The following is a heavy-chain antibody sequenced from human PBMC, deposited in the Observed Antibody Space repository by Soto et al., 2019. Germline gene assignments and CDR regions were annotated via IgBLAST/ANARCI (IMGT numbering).Heavy chain of an antibody. V-gene: IGHV4-31*03. CDR3: ARGRCSSTSCYFWPSYYFDY. Sequence: SETLSLTCTVSGGSISSGGYYWSWIRQHPGKGLEWIGYIYYSGSTYYNPSLKSRVTISVDTSKNQFSLKLSSVTAADTAVYYCARGRCSSTSCYFWPSYYFDYWGQGTLVTVSS. CDR2: IYYSGST. D-gene: IGHD2-2*01. CDR1: GGSISSGGYY. J-gene: IGHJ4*02.